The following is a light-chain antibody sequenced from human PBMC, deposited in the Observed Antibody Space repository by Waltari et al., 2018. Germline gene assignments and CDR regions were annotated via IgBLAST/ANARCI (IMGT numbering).Light chain of an antibody. V-gene: IGLV1-47*01. CDR1: SSNIGSRS. CDR2: RNN. J-gene: IGLJ3*02. CDR3: EAWDDSLSVLV. Sequence: QSVLTQPPSASGTPGQRVTISCSGSSSNIGSRSVHWYQQVPGTAPKLLIYRNNQRPSGVPDRFSGSKSGTSASLAISGLRSEDEADYYCEAWDDSLSVLVFGGGTKVTVL.